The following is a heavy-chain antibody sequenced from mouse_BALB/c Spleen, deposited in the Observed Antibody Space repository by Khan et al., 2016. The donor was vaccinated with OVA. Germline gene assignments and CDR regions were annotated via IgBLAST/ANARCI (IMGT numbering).Heavy chain of an antibody. Sequence: DLVKPGASVKMSCKASGYTFTSYWINWMKQRPGKGLEWIGCISPGSGTPYYDEMFKGKATLTVDTSSSTAYIQLSSLSSEDSAVYFCASENYCGSGHSAVDYWGQGTSVTASS. CDR3: ASENYCGSGHSAVDY. CDR2: ISPGSGTP. CDR1: GYTFTSYW. V-gene: IGHV1S41*01. D-gene: IGHD1-1*01. J-gene: IGHJ4*01.